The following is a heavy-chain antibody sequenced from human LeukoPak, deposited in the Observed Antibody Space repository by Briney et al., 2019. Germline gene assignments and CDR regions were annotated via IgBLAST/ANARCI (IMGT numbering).Heavy chain of an antibody. V-gene: IGHV3-23*01. CDR1: GFTFSSYA. Sequence: GGSLRLSCAASGFTFSSYAMSWVRQAPGKGLEWVSAISGSGGSTYYADSVKGRFTISRDNSKSTLYLQMNSLRAEDTAVYYCAKAYMVRGVRGDYFDYWGQGTLVTVSS. D-gene: IGHD3-10*01. CDR3: AKAYMVRGVRGDYFDY. J-gene: IGHJ4*02. CDR2: ISGSGGST.